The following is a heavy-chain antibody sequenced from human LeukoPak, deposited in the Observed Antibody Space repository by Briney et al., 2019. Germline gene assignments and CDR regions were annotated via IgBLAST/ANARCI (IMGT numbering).Heavy chain of an antibody. V-gene: IGHV3-53*04. CDR2: IYSGGST. CDR1: GFTVSSNY. D-gene: IGHD6-13*01. CDR3: GAAAVHNDYYYGMDV. Sequence: PGGSLRLSCAASGFTVSSNYMSWVRQAPGKGLEWVSVIYSGGSTYYADPVKGRFTISRHNSKNTLYLQMNSLRAEDTAVYYCGAAAVHNDYYYGMDVWGQGTTVTVS. J-gene: IGHJ6*02.